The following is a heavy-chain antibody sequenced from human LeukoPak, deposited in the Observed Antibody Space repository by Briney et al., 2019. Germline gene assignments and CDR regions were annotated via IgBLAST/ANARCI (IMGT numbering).Heavy chain of an antibody. CDR2: TYYSGST. J-gene: IGHJ3*02. D-gene: IGHD3-9*01. V-gene: IGHV4-59*01. CDR1: GGSISSYY. Sequence: SETLSLTCTVSGGSISSYYWSWIRQPPGKGLEWIGYTYYSGSTNYNPSLKSRVTISVDTSKNQFSLKLSSVTAADTAVYYCAGSVLRYFDAFDIWGQGTMVTVSS. CDR3: AGSVLRYFDAFDI.